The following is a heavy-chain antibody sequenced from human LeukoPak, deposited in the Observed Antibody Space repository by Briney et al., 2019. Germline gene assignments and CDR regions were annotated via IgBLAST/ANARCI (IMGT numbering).Heavy chain of an antibody. CDR2: MSGSGTTI. D-gene: IGHD4-17*01. CDR3: VRDVDDYDHHRGDS. Sequence: GGSLRLSCAASGFTFSDYYMTWIRQAPGKGLEWISYMSGSGTTIYYADSVKGRFTISRDNAKNSLYLQMNSLRAEDTAVYYCVRDVDDYDHHRGDSWGQGTLVTVTS. V-gene: IGHV3-11*01. J-gene: IGHJ4*02. CDR1: GFTFSDYY.